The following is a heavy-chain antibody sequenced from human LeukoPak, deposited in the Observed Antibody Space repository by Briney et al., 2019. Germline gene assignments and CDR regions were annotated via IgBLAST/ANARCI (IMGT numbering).Heavy chain of an antibody. CDR1: GGSISSSSYY. V-gene: IGHV4-39*07. Sequence: PSETLSLTCTVSGGSISSSSYYWGWIRQPPGKGLEWIGSIYYSGSTYYNPSLKSRVTISVDTSKNQFSLKLSSVTAADTAVYYCARVVESRKRAFDIWGQGTMVTVSS. CDR2: IYYSGST. CDR3: ARVVESRKRAFDI. J-gene: IGHJ3*02.